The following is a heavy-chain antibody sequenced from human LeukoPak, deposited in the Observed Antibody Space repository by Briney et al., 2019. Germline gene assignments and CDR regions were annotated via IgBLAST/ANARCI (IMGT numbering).Heavy chain of an antibody. CDR3: AKDSIAARRVDY. D-gene: IGHD6-6*01. V-gene: IGHV3-30*02. J-gene: IGHJ4*02. CDR2: IRYDGSNK. CDR1: GFTFSSYG. Sequence: AGGSLRLSCAASGFTFSSYGMHWVRRAPGKGLEWVAFIRYDGSNKYYADSVKGRFTISRDNSKNTLYLQMNSLRAEDTAVYYCAKDSIAARRVDYWGQGTLVTVSS.